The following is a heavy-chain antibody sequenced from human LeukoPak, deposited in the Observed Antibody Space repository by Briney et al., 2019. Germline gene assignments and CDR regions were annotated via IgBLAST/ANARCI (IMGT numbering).Heavy chain of an antibody. D-gene: IGHD2-15*01. CDR2: ISGSGGST. CDR3: AKVPPHIKCSGGSCYWGADY. Sequence: GGSLRLSCAASGFTFSSYAMSWVRQAPGKGLEWVSAISGSGGSTYYADSVKGRFTISRDNSKNTLYLQMNSLRAEDTAVYYCAKVPPHIKCSGGSCYWGADYWGQGTLVTVSS. V-gene: IGHV3-23*01. J-gene: IGHJ4*02. CDR1: GFTFSSYA.